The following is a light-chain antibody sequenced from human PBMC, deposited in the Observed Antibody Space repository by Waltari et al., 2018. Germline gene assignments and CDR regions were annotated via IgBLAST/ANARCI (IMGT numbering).Light chain of an antibody. J-gene: IGKJ1*01. CDR2: AAS. Sequence: QSPSSFSASTGDRVTITCRASQGISSYLAWYQQKPGKAPKLLIYAASTLQSGVPSRFSGSGSGTDFTLTISCLQSEDFATYYCQQYYSYPQTFGQGTKVEIK. CDR1: QGISSY. CDR3: QQYYSYPQT. V-gene: IGKV1-8*01.